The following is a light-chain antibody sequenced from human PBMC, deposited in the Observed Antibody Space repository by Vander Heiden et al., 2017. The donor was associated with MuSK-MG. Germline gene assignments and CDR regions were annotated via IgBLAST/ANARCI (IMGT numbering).Light chain of an antibody. CDR3: QLYGRSPPFR. V-gene: IGKV3-20*01. CDR1: QSVGGNY. Sequence: EIVLTQSPGTLSLSPGERATLSCRTSQSVGGNYLGWYQQKPGQAPRLRIYGVSTRASGIPDRFSGSGSGTDFSLTISILEPEDFAGYYCQLYGRSPPFRFGSGTKLEIK. J-gene: IGKJ2*03. CDR2: GVS.